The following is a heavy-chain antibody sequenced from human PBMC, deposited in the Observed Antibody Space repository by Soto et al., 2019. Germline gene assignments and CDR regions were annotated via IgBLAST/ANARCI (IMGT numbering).Heavy chain of an antibody. Sequence: EVQLVESGGSLVQPGRSLRLSCAASGFTVDDYAMHWVRQAPGKGLEWVSGISWNSETIDYADSVKGRFTISRDNAKSSLFLQMNSLRPDDTALYYCAKDMKWGGMTTIHYFDSWGQGTLVTVSS. D-gene: IGHD4-17*01. CDR2: ISWNSETI. J-gene: IGHJ4*02. CDR3: AKDMKWGGMTTIHYFDS. CDR1: GFTVDDYA. V-gene: IGHV3-9*01.